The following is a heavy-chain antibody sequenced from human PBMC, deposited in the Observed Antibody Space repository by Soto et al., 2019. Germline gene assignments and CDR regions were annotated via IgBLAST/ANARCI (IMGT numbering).Heavy chain of an antibody. CDR1: GGSISSYY. Sequence: SETLSLTCTVSGGSISSYYWSWIRQPPGKGLEWIGYIYYSGSTNYNPSLKSRVTISVDTSKNQFSLKLSSVTAADTAVYYCARDRTNYGSGSYYIYNWFDPWGHGNPVTVSS. D-gene: IGHD3-10*01. V-gene: IGHV4-59*01. J-gene: IGHJ5*02. CDR2: IYYSGST. CDR3: ARDRTNYGSGSYYIYNWFDP.